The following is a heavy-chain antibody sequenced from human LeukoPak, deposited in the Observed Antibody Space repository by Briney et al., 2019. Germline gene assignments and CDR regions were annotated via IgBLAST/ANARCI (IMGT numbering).Heavy chain of an antibody. CDR3: ARHGCSSTSCYLGRFDP. CDR2: IDPSDSYT. CDR1: GYSFTSYW. J-gene: IGHJ5*02. V-gene: IGHV5-10-1*01. Sequence: GESLKISCKASGYSFTSYWIIWVRQMPGKGLEWRGRIDPSDSYTNYSPSFQGHVTISADKSISTAYLQLSSLKASDTAMYYCARHGCSSTSCYLGRFDPWGQGTLVTVSS. D-gene: IGHD2-2*01.